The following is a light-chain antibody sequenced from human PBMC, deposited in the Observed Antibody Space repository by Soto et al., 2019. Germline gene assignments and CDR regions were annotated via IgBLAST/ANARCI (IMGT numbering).Light chain of an antibody. CDR2: VAS. V-gene: IGKV3-15*01. J-gene: IGKJ1*01. CDR3: QQYNEWPRT. Sequence: EVVMTQSPATLSVSPGERATLSCRASQSIGINLAWYQQKHGQAPRLLIYVASTRATGIPARFSGSGSGTEFTLNIKSLQSEDFAVYYCQQYNEWPRTFGQGTMVEMK. CDR1: QSIGIN.